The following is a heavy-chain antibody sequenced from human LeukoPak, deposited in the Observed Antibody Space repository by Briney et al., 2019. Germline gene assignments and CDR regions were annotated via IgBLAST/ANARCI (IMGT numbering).Heavy chain of an antibody. V-gene: IGHV4-34*01. CDR1: GGSFSGYY. Sequence: PSETLSLTCAVYGGSFSGYYWSWIRQPPGKGLEWIGEINHSGSTNYNPSLKSRVTISVDTSKNQFSLKLSSVTAADTAVYYCASELPATVMGLDYWGQGTLVTVSS. CDR3: ASELPATVMGLDY. CDR2: INHSGST. D-gene: IGHD1-26*01. J-gene: IGHJ4*02.